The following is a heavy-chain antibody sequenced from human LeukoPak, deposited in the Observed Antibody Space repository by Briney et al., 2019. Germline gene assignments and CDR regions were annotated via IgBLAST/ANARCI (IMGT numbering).Heavy chain of an antibody. Sequence: ASVKVSCKASGYTFTGYYMHWVRQAPGQGLEWMGWINPNSGGTNYAQKFQGRVTMTRDTSISTAYMELSRLRSDDTAVYYCARDDVDTPTFDYLGQGTLVTVSS. CDR1: GYTFTGYY. J-gene: IGHJ4*02. CDR3: ARDDVDTPTFDY. CDR2: INPNSGGT. D-gene: IGHD5-18*01. V-gene: IGHV1-2*02.